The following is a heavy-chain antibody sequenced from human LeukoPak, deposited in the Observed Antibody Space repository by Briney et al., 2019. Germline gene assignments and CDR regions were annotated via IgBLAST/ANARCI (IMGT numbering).Heavy chain of an antibody. D-gene: IGHD6-6*01. Sequence: PGGSLRLSCAASGFTFSSCAMSWVRQAPGKGLEWVSAISGSGGSTYYAGFVKGRFTISRDNSKNTLFLQMNSLRAEDTAVYYCAKGTYSSSPRDNWGQGTLVTVSS. CDR3: AKGTYSSSPRDN. CDR2: ISGSGGST. J-gene: IGHJ4*02. V-gene: IGHV3-23*01. CDR1: GFTFSSCA.